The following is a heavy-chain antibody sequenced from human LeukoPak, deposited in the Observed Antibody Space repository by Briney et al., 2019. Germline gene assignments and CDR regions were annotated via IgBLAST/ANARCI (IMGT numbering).Heavy chain of an antibody. CDR1: GFTFSSYA. D-gene: IGHD3-22*01. J-gene: IGHJ6*03. CDR2: ISYDGSNK. CDR3: ARDYYDSSGYYPYYYYMDV. Sequence: GGSLRLSCAASGFTFSSYATHWVRQAPGKGLEWVAVISYDGSNKYYADSVKGRFTISRDNSKNTLYLQMNSLRAEDTAVYYCARDYYDSSGYYPYYYYMDVWGKGTTVTVSS. V-gene: IGHV3-30*04.